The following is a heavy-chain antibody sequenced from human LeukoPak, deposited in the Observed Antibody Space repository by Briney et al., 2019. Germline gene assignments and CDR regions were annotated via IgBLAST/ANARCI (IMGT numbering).Heavy chain of an antibody. J-gene: IGHJ4*02. CDR1: GYTFTGYY. Sequence: ASVTVSCKASGYTFTGYYMHWVRQAPGQGLEWMGWINPNSGGTNYAQKFQGRVTMTRDTSIITAYMELSRLRSDDTAVYYCARLGGYYYDSSGCWGQGTLVTVSS. CDR3: ARLGGYYYDSSGC. CDR2: INPNSGGT. V-gene: IGHV1-2*02. D-gene: IGHD3-22*01.